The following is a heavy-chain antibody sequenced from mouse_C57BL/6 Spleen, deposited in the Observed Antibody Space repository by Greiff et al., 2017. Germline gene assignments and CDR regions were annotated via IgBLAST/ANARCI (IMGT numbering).Heavy chain of an antibody. Sequence: VQLQQSGPGLVQPSPSLSITCTVSGFSLTSYGVHWVRQSPGKGLEWLGVIWSGGSTDYKAAFISRLSTSKDNSKSQVFFKMNSLQADDTAIYYCARNYGTGWFAYWGQGTLVTVAA. CDR2: IWSGGST. CDR1: GFSLTSYG. CDR3: ARNYGTGWFAY. J-gene: IGHJ3*01. V-gene: IGHV2-2*01. D-gene: IGHD4-1*01.